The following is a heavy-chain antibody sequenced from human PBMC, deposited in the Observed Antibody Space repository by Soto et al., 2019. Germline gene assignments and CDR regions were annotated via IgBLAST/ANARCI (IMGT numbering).Heavy chain of an antibody. CDR1: GGSISSYY. CDR3: ARAPEYGDYGFDY. CDR2: IYYSGST. D-gene: IGHD4-17*01. J-gene: IGHJ4*02. V-gene: IGHV4-59*01. Sequence: SETLSLTCTVSGGSISSYYWSWIRQPPGKGLEWIGYIYYSGSTNYNPSLKSRVTISVDTSKNQFSLKLSSVTAADTTVYYCARAPEYGDYGFDYWGQGTLVTVSS.